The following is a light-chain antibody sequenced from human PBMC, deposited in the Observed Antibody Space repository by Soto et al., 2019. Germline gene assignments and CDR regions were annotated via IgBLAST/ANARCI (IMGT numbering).Light chain of an antibody. CDR3: QVWDTSSDHWV. CDR1: DIEDKS. J-gene: IGLJ3*02. Sequence: SYELTQPPSVSVAPGQTATITCGGNDIEDKSVHWYQQKPGQAPVLVVYDDFDRPSGIPERFSGSNSGNTATLTISRVKAGDEADYYCQVWDTSSDHWVFGGGTKVTVL. V-gene: IGLV3-21*02. CDR2: DDF.